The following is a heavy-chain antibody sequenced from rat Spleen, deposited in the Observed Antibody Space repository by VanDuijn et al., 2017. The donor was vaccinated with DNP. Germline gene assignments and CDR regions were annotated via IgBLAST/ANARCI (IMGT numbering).Heavy chain of an antibody. J-gene: IGHJ1*01. V-gene: IGHV5-7*01. CDR1: GFTFSNYD. D-gene: IGHD1-10*01. CDR2: ISYDGSAA. Sequence: EVQLVESGGGLVQPGRSMKLSCAASGFTFSNYDMAWVRQAPKKGLEWVATISYDGSAAYYRDSVRGRFTLSRDDAKNTLYLQMDSLRSEDTATYYCARGNNNYPYWSFDFWGPGTMVTVSS. CDR3: ARGNNNYPYWSFDF.